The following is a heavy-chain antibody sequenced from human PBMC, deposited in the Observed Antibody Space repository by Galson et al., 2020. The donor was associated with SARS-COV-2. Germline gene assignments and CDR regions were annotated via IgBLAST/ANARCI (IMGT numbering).Heavy chain of an antibody. J-gene: IGHJ6*02. V-gene: IGHV4-34*01. CDR3: ALERGYSGYVLAADTDYYGMDV. CDR1: GGSFSGYY. Sequence: SETLSLTCAVYGGSFSGYYWSWIRQPPGKGLEWIGEINHSGSTNYNPFLKSRVTISVDTSKNQFSLKLSSVTAADTAVYYCALERGYSGYVLAADTDYYGMDVWGQGTTVTVSS. D-gene: IGHD5-12*01. CDR2: INHSGST.